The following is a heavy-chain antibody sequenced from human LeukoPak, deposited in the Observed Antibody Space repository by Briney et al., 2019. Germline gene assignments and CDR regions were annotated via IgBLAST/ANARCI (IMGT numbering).Heavy chain of an antibody. CDR1: GGSFSGYY. V-gene: IGHV4-34*01. Sequence: SETLSLTCAVYGGSFSGYYWSWIRQPPGKGLEWIGEINHSGSTNYNPSLKSRVTISVDTSKNQFSLKLSSVTAADTAVYYCARGSGFDPWGQGTLVTVSS. CDR3: ARGSGFDP. CDR2: INHSGST. J-gene: IGHJ5*02.